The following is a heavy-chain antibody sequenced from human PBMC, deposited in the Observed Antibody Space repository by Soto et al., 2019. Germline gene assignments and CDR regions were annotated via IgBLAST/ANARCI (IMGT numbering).Heavy chain of an antibody. Sequence: HPGGSLRLSCVASGFTFNNYWMHWVRQAPGKGLVWVSRINSDGSSTSYADSVKGRFTISRDNAKNTLYLQMSSLRAEDTAVYYCARDSAAGTIDYWGQGTLVTVSS. CDR2: INSDGSST. J-gene: IGHJ4*02. D-gene: IGHD1-1*01. CDR1: GFTFNNYW. CDR3: ARDSAAGTIDY. V-gene: IGHV3-74*01.